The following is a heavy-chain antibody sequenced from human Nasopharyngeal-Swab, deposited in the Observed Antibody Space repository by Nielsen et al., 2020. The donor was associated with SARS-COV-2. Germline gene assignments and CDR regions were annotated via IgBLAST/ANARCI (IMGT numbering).Heavy chain of an antibody. J-gene: IGHJ4*02. CDR2: ISADSGHT. D-gene: IGHD3-10*01. CDR3: ARGYGAAFDY. V-gene: IGHV1-18*01. Sequence: WVRQAPGQGLEWMGWISADSGHTTYAQKLQGRVTLTKVIPTSTAYMDLRDLRSDDTAVYYCARGYGAAFDYWGQGTLVTVSS.